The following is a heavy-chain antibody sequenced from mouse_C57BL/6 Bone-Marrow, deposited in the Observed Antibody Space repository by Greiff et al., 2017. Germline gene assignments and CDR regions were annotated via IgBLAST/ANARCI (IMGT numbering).Heavy chain of an antibody. Sequence: VQLVESGAELARPGASVKLSCKASGYTFTSYGISWVKQRTGQGLEWIGEIYPRSGNTYYNAKFQGKATLTADKSSSTAYMELRSLTSEDSAVYFCARSDGNYERYFAMDYWGQGTSVTVSS. D-gene: IGHD2-1*01. CDR2: IYPRSGNT. CDR1: GYTFTSYG. J-gene: IGHJ4*01. CDR3: ARSDGNYERYFAMDY. V-gene: IGHV1-81*01.